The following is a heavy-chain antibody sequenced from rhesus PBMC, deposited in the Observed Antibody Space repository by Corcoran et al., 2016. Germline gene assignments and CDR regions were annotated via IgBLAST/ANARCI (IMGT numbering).Heavy chain of an antibody. CDR2: ISNSGST. J-gene: IGHJ4*01. CDR1: GGSIRSRYYS. CDR3: ASLYSGYSHYFDY. Sequence: QVQLQDSGPGLVTPSETLSPTCAFSGGSIRSRYYSWTWFRQAPWKGLWLIGYISNSGSTSYNPYLKSRVTISRDTSKNQFSLKRSSVTAADTAVYYCASLYSGYSHYFDYWGQGVLVTVSS. D-gene: IGHD5-24*01. V-gene: IGHV4-122*02.